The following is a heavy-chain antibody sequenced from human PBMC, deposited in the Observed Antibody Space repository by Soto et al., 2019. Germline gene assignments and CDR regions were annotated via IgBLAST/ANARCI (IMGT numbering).Heavy chain of an antibody. J-gene: IGHJ5*02. CDR3: ARHDVDYDSSGYMERDNWFDP. CDR2: IYYSGST. Sequence: SETLSLTCTVSGGSISSGGYYWSWIRQHPGKGLEWIGYIYYSGSTYYNPSLKSRVTISVDTSKNQFTLKLSSVTAADTAVYYCARHDVDYDSSGYMERDNWFDPWAREPWSPSPQ. D-gene: IGHD3-22*01. V-gene: IGHV4-31*03. CDR1: GGSISSGGYY.